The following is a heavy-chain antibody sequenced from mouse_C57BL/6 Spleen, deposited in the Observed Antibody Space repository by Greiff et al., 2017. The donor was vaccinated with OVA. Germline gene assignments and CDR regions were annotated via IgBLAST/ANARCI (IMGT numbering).Heavy chain of an antibody. CDR2: INPSTGGT. CDR1: GYSFTGYY. CDR3: AREDYYGSSYGYFDV. Sequence: VQLKQSGPELVKPGASVKISCKASGYSFTGYYMNWVKQSPEKSLEWIGEINPSTGGTTYNQKFKAKATLTVDKSSSTAYMQLKSLTSEDSAVYYCAREDYYGSSYGYFDVWGTGTTVTVSS. D-gene: IGHD1-1*01. J-gene: IGHJ1*03. V-gene: IGHV1-42*01.